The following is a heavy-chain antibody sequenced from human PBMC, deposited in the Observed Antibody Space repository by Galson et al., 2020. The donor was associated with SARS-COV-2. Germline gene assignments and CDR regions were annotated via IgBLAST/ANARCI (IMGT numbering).Heavy chain of an antibody. CDR1: GFTFSTYW. D-gene: IGHD3-10*01. CDR2: IHRDGSTT. CDR3: ARESAVQGGYYMDV. Sequence: GGSLRLSCAASGFTFSTYWMHWVRQAPGKGLVWVSRIHRDGSTTTYADSVQGRFTISRDNGKNTLYLQMSSLRAEDAAVYYCARESAVQGGYYMDVWGKGTTVTVSS. J-gene: IGHJ6*03. V-gene: IGHV3-74*01.